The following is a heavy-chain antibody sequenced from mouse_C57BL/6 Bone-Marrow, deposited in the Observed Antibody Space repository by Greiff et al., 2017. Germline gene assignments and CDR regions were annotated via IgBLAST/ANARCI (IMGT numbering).Heavy chain of an antibody. CDR1: GFTFTDYY. Sequence: EVKLVESGGGLVQPGGSLSLSCAASGFTFTDYYMSWVRQPPGKALEWLGFIRNKANGYKTEYSASVKGRFTISRDNSQSILYLQMNALRAEDSATDYCATSISRYFDFWGTGTTVTVSS. CDR2: IRNKANGYKT. CDR3: ATSISRYFDF. V-gene: IGHV7-3*01. J-gene: IGHJ1*03.